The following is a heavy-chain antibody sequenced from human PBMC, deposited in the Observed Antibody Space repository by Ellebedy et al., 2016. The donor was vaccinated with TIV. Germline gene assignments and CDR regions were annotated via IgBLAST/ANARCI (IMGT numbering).Heavy chain of an antibody. Sequence: MPSETLSLTCTVSGGSISSYYWSWIRQPPGKGLEWIGYIYYSGSTNYNPSLKSRVTISVDTSKNQFSLKLSSVTAADTAVYYCARQSGSGFILGAFDIWGQGTMVSVSS. V-gene: IGHV4-59*08. D-gene: IGHD6-19*01. CDR1: GGSISSYY. J-gene: IGHJ3*02. CDR3: ARQSGSGFILGAFDI. CDR2: IYYSGST.